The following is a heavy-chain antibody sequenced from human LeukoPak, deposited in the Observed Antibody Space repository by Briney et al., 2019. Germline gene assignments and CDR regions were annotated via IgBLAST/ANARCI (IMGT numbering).Heavy chain of an antibody. CDR2: VSGSGAST. D-gene: IGHD3-22*01. CDR1: GFYFESYA. CDR3: ARVYGSSNYYYDRYYYYMDA. Sequence: PGGSLRLSCATSGFYFESYAMSWVRQAPGKGLEWVSGVSGSGASTYYADSVKGRFTISRDSSKNTLYLQLNSLRVEDTAVYYCARVYGSSNYYYDRYYYYMDAWGRGTTVTVSS. J-gene: IGHJ6*03. V-gene: IGHV3-23*01.